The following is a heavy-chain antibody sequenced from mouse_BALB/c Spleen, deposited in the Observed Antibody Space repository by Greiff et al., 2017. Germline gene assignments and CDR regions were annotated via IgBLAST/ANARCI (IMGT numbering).Heavy chain of an antibody. CDR1: GYTFTDYW. Sequence: QVQLQQPGAELVMPGASVKMSCTASGYTFTDYWMHWVKQRPGQGLEWIGAIDTSDSYTSYNQKFKGKATLTVDESTSTAYMQLSSLTSEDSAVYYYARRLRPYAMDYWGQGTSVTVSS. CDR2: IDTSDSYT. CDR3: ARRLRPYAMDY. J-gene: IGHJ4*01. V-gene: IGHV1-69*01. D-gene: IGHD2-4*01.